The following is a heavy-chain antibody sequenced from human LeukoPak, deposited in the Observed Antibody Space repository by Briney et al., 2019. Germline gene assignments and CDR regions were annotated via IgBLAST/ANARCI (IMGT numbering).Heavy chain of an antibody. J-gene: IGHJ4*02. CDR1: GGSISSSSYY. V-gene: IGHV4-39*07. CDR2: IYYSGST. CDR3: ARGITIFGVVISSLSAPDY. Sequence: PSETLSLTCTVSGGSISSSSYYWGWIRQPPGKGLEWIGSIYYSGSTYYNPSLKSRVTISVDTSKNQFSLKLSSVTAADTAVYYCARGITIFGVVISSLSAPDYWGQGTLVTVSS. D-gene: IGHD3-3*01.